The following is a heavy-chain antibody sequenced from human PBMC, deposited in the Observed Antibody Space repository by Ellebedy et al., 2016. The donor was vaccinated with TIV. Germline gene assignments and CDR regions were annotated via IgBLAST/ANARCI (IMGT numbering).Heavy chain of an antibody. CDR3: ARPVIQLTFSGLDV. Sequence: GESLKISCQGSGYSFGTYWIAWVRQMPGKGLEWMGIIYPGDSDTRYSPSFQGQVTISVNKSINTAYLQWSSLKASDTAMYYCARPVIQLTFSGLDVWGQGTTVIVSS. CDR1: GYSFGTYW. D-gene: IGHD2-21*01. CDR2: IYPGDSDT. V-gene: IGHV5-51*01. J-gene: IGHJ6*02.